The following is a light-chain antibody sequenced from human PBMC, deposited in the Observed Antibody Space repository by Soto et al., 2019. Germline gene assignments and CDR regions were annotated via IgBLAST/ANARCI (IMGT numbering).Light chain of an antibody. CDR2: DAS. CDR3: QQYDNIPLT. CDR1: QGIRND. V-gene: IGKV1-33*01. Sequence: DIQMTQSPSTLSASVGDRVTITCRASQGIRNDVGWYQQKPGAAPKLLIYDASNLQTGVPSRFSGGGSGKDFTFTISSLQPEDVATYYCQQYDNIPLTFGGGTKVDIK. J-gene: IGKJ4*01.